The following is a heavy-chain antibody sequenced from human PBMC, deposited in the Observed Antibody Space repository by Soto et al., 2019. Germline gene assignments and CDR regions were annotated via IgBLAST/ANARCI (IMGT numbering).Heavy chain of an antibody. CDR3: AIALNSGRQVLAFDI. J-gene: IGHJ6*02. D-gene: IGHD2-15*01. CDR1: GFSILSGYF. Sequence: SETLSHTCAVSGFSILSGYFWSWIRQPPGKGLEWIGTTYHSGDTYYNPSLKSRVTISVHTSKNQFSLKLSSVTAADTAVYYCAIALNSGRQVLAFDIWGQGATFTLAS. V-gene: IGHV4-38-2*01. CDR2: TYHSGDT.